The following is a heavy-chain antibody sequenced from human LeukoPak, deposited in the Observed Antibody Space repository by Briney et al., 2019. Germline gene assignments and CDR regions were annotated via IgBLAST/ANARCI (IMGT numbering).Heavy chain of an antibody. Sequence: PGGSLRLSCAASGFTFSSYAMSWVRQAPGKGLEWVSAINGPGDTTYYADSVKGRFTISRDNSKNTLYLQMNGLRAEDTAVYYCAKDLRSGSSYWGQGTLVTVSS. V-gene: IGHV3-23*01. CDR1: GFTFSSYA. CDR3: AKDLRSGSSY. D-gene: IGHD4-17*01. CDR2: INGPGDTT. J-gene: IGHJ4*02.